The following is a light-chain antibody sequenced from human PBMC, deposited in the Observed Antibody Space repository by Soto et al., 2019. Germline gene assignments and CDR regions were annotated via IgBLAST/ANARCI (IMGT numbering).Light chain of an antibody. Sequence: QPVLTQSPSVSGAPGQRVTLSCTGNSSNLGAGYDVHWYQQLPGAAPKLVIFGNRNRPSGVPERFSGSKSGTSASLAITGLQAEDEADYYCQAYDYTLTASVFGGGTKVTVL. CDR3: QAYDYTLTASV. CDR2: GNR. CDR1: SSNLGAGYD. J-gene: IGLJ3*02. V-gene: IGLV1-40*01.